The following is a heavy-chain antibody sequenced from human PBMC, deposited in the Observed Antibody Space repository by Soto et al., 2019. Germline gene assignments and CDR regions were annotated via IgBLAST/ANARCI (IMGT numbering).Heavy chain of an antibody. D-gene: IGHD2-15*01. CDR3: ARPQYCSGGSCYSFDY. Sequence: QVQLVQSGAEVKKPGSSVKVSCKASGGTFSSYTISWVRQAPGQGLEWMGRIIPILGIANYAQKFQGRVTITADKSTSTACMELSSLRSEDTAVYYCARPQYCSGGSCYSFDYWGQGTLVTVSS. J-gene: IGHJ4*02. CDR1: GGTFSSYT. V-gene: IGHV1-69*02. CDR2: IIPILGIA.